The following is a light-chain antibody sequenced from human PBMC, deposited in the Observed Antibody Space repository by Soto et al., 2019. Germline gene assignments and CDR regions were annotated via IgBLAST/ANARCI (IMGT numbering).Light chain of an antibody. Sequence: SLYSCIVDRVTIACRASQSISSYLNWYQQKPGKAPKLLIYAASSLQSGVPSIFSVSISGTDLTLSISWLQRECFATSECQQSHSTPQTFGQGTKVDIK. V-gene: IGKV1-39*01. CDR3: QQSHSTPQT. CDR2: AAS. J-gene: IGKJ1*01. CDR1: QSISSY.